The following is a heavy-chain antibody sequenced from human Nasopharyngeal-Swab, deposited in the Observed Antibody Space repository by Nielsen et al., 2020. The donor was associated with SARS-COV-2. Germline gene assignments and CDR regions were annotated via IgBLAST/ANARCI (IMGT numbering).Heavy chain of an antibody. Sequence: SVKVSCKASGGTFSSYAISWVRQAPGQGLEWMGGIIPIFGTANYAQKFQGRVTITADKSTSTAYMELGSLRSEDTAVYYCARARYYDSSGYYYYFDYWGQGTLVTVSS. D-gene: IGHD3-22*01. CDR2: IIPIFGTA. CDR3: ARARYYDSSGYYYYFDY. V-gene: IGHV1-69*06. J-gene: IGHJ4*02. CDR1: GGTFSSYA.